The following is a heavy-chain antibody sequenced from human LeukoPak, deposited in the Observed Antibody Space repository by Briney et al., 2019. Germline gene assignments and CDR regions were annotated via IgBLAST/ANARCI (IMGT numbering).Heavy chain of an antibody. CDR1: GFTFSSYA. J-gene: IGHJ4*02. CDR3: AKGNPSGWHYFDY. CDR2: ISGSGGST. D-gene: IGHD6-19*01. V-gene: IGHV3-23*01. Sequence: PGGSLRLSCAASGFTFSSYAMSWVRQAPGKGLEWVSAISGSGGSTYYADPVKGRFTISRDNSKNTLYLQMNSLRAGDTAVYYCAKGNPSGWHYFDYWGQGTLVTVSS.